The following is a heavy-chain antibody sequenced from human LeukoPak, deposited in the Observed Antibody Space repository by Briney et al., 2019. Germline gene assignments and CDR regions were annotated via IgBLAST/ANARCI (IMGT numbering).Heavy chain of an antibody. J-gene: IGHJ4*02. D-gene: IGHD2-21*02. V-gene: IGHV1-46*01. CDR2: INPSGCST. Sequence: ASVKVSCKASGYTFTSYYMHWVRQAPGQGLEWMGIINPSGCSTSYAQKFQGRVTMTRDMYTSTVYMELSSLRSEDTAVYYCARKACGGDCYFDYWGQGTLVTVSS. CDR1: GYTFTSYY. CDR3: ARKACGGDCYFDY.